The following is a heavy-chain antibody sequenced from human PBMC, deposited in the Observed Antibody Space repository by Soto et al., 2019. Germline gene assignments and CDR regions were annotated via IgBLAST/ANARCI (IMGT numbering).Heavy chain of an antibody. CDR3: ARDEGHGMDV. J-gene: IGHJ6*02. CDR2: IKQDGSEK. Sequence: GGSLRLSCAASGFNFSSYWMSWVRQAPGKGLEWVANIKQDGSEKYYVDSVKGRFTISRDNAKNSLYLQMNSLRAEDTAVYYCARDEGHGMDVWGQGTTVTVSS. CDR1: GFNFSSYW. V-gene: IGHV3-7*05.